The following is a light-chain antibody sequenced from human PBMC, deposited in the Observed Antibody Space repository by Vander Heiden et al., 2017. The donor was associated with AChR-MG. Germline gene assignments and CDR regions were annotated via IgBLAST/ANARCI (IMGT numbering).Light chain of an antibody. Sequence: QSALSHPRPVSGSPRQSVTISCTGTGRDLSNYNFVTWYQQYPGKAPKLIIYDVSRRPSGVPDRFSGSKSGNTASLSISGLQAEDEADYYCCSSTGNSWVFGGGTKLTVL. CDR3: CSSTGNSWV. CDR2: DVS. CDR1: GRDLSNYNF. V-gene: IGLV2-11*01. J-gene: IGLJ3*02.